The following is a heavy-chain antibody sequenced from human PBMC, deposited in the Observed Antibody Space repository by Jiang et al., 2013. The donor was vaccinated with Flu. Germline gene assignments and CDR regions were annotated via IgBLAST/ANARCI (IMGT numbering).Heavy chain of an antibody. CDR2: IYWDDDK. CDR3: AHSPLLYDYVWGSYYNY. D-gene: IGHD3-16*01. V-gene: IGHV2-5*02. CDR1: GFSLSTSGVG. J-gene: IGHJ4*02. Sequence: KPTQTLTLTCTFSGFSLSTSGVGVGWIRQPPGKALEWLALIYWDDDKRYSPSLKSRLTITKDTSKNQVVLTMTNMDPVDTATYYCAHSPLLYDYVWGSYYNYWGQGTLVTVSS.